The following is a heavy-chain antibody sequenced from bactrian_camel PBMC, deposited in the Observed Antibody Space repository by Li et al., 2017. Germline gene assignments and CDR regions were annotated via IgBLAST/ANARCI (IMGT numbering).Heavy chain of an antibody. D-gene: IGHD2*01. Sequence: VQLVESGGGSVQAGQTLRLSCTASIPSFSNFCIGWFRRTPAKGREKIAAIWPAARGGSTAYGDFTKGRFTISRDDARGTAFLQVTNLKPEDTAVYYCVVGRYCSDGVIYSYLMDYWGKGTQVTVS. J-gene: IGHJ7*01. CDR2: IWPAARGGST. CDR1: IPSFSNFC. V-gene: IGHV3-3*01.